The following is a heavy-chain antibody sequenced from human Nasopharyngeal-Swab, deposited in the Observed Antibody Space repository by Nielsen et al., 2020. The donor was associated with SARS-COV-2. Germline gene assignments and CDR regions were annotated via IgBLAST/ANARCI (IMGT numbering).Heavy chain of an antibody. J-gene: IGHJ6*01. Sequence: GGSLRLSCVVPGPSLSSNYMSWVRHAPGKGLEWVSVIYSGGTTYYADSVKGRFTITRDNSKNTLYLQMNGLRGEDTAVYYCARGDPFWGQGTTVTVSS. CDR2: IYSGGTT. CDR3: ARGDPF. CDR1: GPSLSSNY. V-gene: IGHV3-53*01.